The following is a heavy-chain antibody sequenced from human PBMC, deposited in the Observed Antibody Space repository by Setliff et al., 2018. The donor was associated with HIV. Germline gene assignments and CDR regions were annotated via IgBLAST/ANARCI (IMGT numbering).Heavy chain of an antibody. CDR3: ATKVAGRLDY. CDR2: INHSGST. Sequence: TLSLTCAVYSGSFSGYFWSWIRQPPGKGLEWIGEINHSGSTNYNPSLKTRVTISVDTSKNQFSLKLSSVTAADTAVYYCATKVAGRLDYWGQGTLVTVSS. CDR1: SGSFSGYF. V-gene: IGHV4-34*01. D-gene: IGHD6-19*01. J-gene: IGHJ4*02.